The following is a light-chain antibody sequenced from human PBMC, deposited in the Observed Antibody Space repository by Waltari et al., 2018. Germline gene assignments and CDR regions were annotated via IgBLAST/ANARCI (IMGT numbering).Light chain of an antibody. CDR3: QQYINWPRT. V-gene: IGKV3-15*01. CDR1: QSVSSN. CDR2: GAS. Sequence: EIVMTQSPATLSVSPGESATLSCRASQSVSSNLAWYQQKPGQGPRLLIYGASTRATGIPARFSGSGSGAEFTLTISSLQSEDFAVYFCQQYINWPRTFGQGTKVEIK. J-gene: IGKJ1*01.